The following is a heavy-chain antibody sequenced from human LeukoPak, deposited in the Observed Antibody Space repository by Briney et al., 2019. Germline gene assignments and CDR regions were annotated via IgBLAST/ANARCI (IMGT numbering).Heavy chain of an antibody. D-gene: IGHD4/OR15-4a*01. V-gene: IGHV3-15*01. CDR3: VADLPGTNSPYFDF. CDR1: GFTFSTAW. J-gene: IGHJ4*02. CDR2: IKSKSNGGTT. Sequence: GGSLRLSCAASGFTFSTAWMNWGRQAPGKGLELVGRIKSKSNGGTTDFAAPVRHRFTISRDDSKNTLNLQMDSLRTEDTAVYYCVADLPGTNSPYFDFWGQGTLVTVSS.